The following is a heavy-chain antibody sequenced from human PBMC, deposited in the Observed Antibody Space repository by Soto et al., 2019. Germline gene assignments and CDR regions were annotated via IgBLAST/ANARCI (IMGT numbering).Heavy chain of an antibody. D-gene: IGHD2-8*02. Sequence: GGSLRLSCAASGFTFSSYAMHWVRQAPGKGLEWVAVISYDGSNKYYADSVKGRFITSRDNSKNTLYLLMNRLTTEDIAIYYCAKIALVGSFGFELARDYWGQGILVTVS. J-gene: IGHJ4*02. CDR3: AKIALVGSFGFELARDY. CDR2: ISYDGSNK. CDR1: GFTFSSYA. V-gene: IGHV3-30-3*01.